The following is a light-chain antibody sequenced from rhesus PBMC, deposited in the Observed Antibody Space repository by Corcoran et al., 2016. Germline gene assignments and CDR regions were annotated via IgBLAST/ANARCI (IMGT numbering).Light chain of an antibody. Sequence: DIVMTQTPLSLSVTPGEPASISCRSSQSLLHSNGYTYLHWYLPKPCQSPHLLIYLVSNRASGFPDRLSCSGSVTDFILKISRVEAEDVGVYYCEQTLQTPLTFGGGTKVEIK. CDR3: EQTLQTPLT. CDR1: QSLLHSNGYTY. V-gene: IGKV2-78*01. CDR2: LVS. J-gene: IGKJ4*01.